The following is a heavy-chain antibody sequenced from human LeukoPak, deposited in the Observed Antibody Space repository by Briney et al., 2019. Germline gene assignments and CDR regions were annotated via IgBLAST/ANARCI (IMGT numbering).Heavy chain of an antibody. CDR3: AGGQLVHYFDY. CDR2: IYYSGST. D-gene: IGHD6-6*01. V-gene: IGHV4-59*01. CDR1: GGSISSYY. Sequence: SETLSLTCTVSGGSISSYYWSWIRQPPGKGLEWIGYIYYSGSTNYNPSLKSRVTISVDTSKNQFSLKLSSVIAADTAVYYCAGGQLVHYFDYWGQGTLVTVSS. J-gene: IGHJ4*02.